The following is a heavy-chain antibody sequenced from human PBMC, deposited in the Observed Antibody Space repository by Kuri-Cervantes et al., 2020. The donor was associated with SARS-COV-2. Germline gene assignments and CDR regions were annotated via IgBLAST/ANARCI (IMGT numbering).Heavy chain of an antibody. V-gene: IGHV3-11*05. Sequence: GGSLRLSCAASGFTFSDYYMSWIRQAPGKGLEWVSYISSSSSYTNYADSVKGRFTISRDNAKNSLYLQMNSLRDEDTAVYYCARGGGQLGYYYYGMDVWGQGTMVTVSS. D-gene: IGHD1-1*01. CDR3: ARGGGQLGYYYYGMDV. CDR2: ISSSSSYT. CDR1: GFTFSDYY. J-gene: IGHJ6*02.